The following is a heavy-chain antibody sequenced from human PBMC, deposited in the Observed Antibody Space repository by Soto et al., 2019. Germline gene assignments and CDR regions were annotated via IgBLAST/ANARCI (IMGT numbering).Heavy chain of an antibody. CDR3: ARALPRSNYDFWSGYPWFDP. CDR1: GGSFSGYY. Sequence: SETLSLTCAVYGGSFSGYYWSWILQPPGKGLEWIGEINHSGSTNYNPSPKSRVTITVDTAKNQFSLKLSPVTAADTAVYYCARALPRSNYDFWSGYPWFDPWGQGTLVTVSS. J-gene: IGHJ5*02. V-gene: IGHV4-34*01. D-gene: IGHD3-3*01. CDR2: INHSGST.